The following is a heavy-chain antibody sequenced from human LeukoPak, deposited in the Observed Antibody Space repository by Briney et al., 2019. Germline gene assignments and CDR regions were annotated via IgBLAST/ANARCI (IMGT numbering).Heavy chain of an antibody. D-gene: IGHD2-2*02. CDR2: IYYSGST. J-gene: IGHJ5*02. Sequence: PSEALSLTCTVSGGSISSGDYYWSWIRQPPGKGLEWIGYIYYSGSTYYNPSLKSRVTISVDTSKNQFSLKLSSVTAADTAVYYCARLLGYCSSTSCYNFDPCGQGTLVTVSS. CDR1: GGSISSGDYY. CDR3: ARLLGYCSSTSCYNFDP. V-gene: IGHV4-30-4*08.